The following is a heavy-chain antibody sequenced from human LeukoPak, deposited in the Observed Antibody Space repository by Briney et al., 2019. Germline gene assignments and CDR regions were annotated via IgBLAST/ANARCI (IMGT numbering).Heavy chain of an antibody. CDR2: INRNGGST. CDR3: APGFRNGPLDG. V-gene: IGHV3-20*04. Sequence: PGGSLRLSCAASGFTFGDFCMSWVRHRPGRGLEWVSGINRNGGSTDTANSVKGRFTITSVNAKDSHFLQIISLIVEDTALYYCAPGFRNGPLDGWGQGTLVTVSS. D-gene: IGHD3/OR15-3a*01. J-gene: IGHJ4*01. CDR1: GFTFGDFC.